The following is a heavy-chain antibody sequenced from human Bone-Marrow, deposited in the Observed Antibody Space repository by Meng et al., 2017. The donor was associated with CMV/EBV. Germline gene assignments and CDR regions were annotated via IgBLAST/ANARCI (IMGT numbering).Heavy chain of an antibody. V-gene: IGHV3-23*03. CDR2: IYGGGNRT. CDR3: AKMSRLLGAIMGVTGYYYAMDV. D-gene: IGHD1-26*01. CDR1: GFTFSSYA. J-gene: IGHJ6*02. Sequence: GESLKISCAASGFTFSSYAMNWVRQAPGKGLEWVSFIYGGGNRTSYADSVKGRFTISRDNSKNTLYLQMHSLRVEDTAVYYCAKMSRLLGAIMGVTGYYYAMDVWGQGTTVPVSS.